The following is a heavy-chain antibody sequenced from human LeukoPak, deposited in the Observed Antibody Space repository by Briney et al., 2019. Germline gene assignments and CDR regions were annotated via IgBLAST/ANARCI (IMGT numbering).Heavy chain of an antibody. CDR1: GGSMNINNYY. J-gene: IGHJ4*02. D-gene: IGHD2-15*01. CDR2: IYYTGTT. CDR3: ARSPPILQALRY. V-gene: IGHV4-39*07. Sequence: SETLSLTCTVSGGSMNINNYYWAWIRQSPGKGLEWLGSIYYTGTTYYNPSLDHRVTISVDTSKNQFSLKLSSVTAADTAVYYCARSPPILQALRYWGQGTLVTVSS.